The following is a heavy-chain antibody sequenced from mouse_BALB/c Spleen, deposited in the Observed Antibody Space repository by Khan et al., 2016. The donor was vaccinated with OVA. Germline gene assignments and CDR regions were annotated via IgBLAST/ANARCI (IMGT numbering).Heavy chain of an antibody. CDR3: ATSYFYGYYVDY. J-gene: IGHJ2*01. D-gene: IGHD1-1*01. CDR2: ISGDSNTI. CDR1: GFTFSSYG. Sequence: VELVESGGGLVQPGGSRKLSCAASGFTFSSYGMHWVRQAPGRGLEWVAYISGDSNTIYYADTVTGRFTISRANPRNTLFLQMTSLLSADTAMYYCATSYFYGYYVDYWGPGTTLTVSA. V-gene: IGHV5-17*02.